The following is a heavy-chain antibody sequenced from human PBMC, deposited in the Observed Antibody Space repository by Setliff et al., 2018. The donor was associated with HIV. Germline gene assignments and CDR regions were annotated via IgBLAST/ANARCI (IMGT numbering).Heavy chain of an antibody. CDR1: GYSFGRYW. CDR2: IYPGDSSS. J-gene: IGHJ4*02. CDR3: ARHPIHTYGYGAFDF. Sequence: GESMKISCEGSGYSFGRYWIGWVRQMPGKGLEWMGVIYPGDSSSKYSPSFQGQVTISVDTSISTAYLQWNSLKASDTAIYYVARHPIHTYGYGAFDFWGRGTLVTVSS. V-gene: IGHV5-51*01. D-gene: IGHD5-18*01.